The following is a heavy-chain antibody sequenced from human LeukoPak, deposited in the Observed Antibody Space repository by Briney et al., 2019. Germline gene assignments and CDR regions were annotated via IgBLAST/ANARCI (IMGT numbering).Heavy chain of an antibody. Sequence: PSETLSLTCTVSGGSISRGGYYWRWIRQHPGKGLEWIGYIYYSGSTYYNPSLKSRVTILVDMSKNQFSLKLSSVTAADTAVYYCARLHCGGDCYMVYWGQGTLVTVSS. CDR3: ARLHCGGDCYMVY. V-gene: IGHV4-31*03. CDR2: IYYSGST. CDR1: GGSISRGGYY. J-gene: IGHJ4*02. D-gene: IGHD2-21*01.